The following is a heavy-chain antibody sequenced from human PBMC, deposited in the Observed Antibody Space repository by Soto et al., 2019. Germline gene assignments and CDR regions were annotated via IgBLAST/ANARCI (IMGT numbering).Heavy chain of an antibody. Sequence: ASVKVSCKASGYTFTSYAMHWVRQAPGQRLEWMGCINAGNGNTKYSQKFQGRVTITRDTSASTAYMELSSLRSEDTAVYYCARGSSPYYYDSSGYLCWFDPSGQGTLFTVSS. CDR1: GYTFTSYA. D-gene: IGHD3-22*01. V-gene: IGHV1-3*01. J-gene: IGHJ5*02. CDR2: INAGNGNT. CDR3: ARGSSPYYYDSSGYLCWFDP.